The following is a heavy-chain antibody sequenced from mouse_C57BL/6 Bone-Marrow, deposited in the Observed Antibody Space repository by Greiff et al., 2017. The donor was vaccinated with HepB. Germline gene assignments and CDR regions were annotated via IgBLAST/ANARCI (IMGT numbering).Heavy chain of an antibody. CDR1: GYTFTDYN. Sequence: LMEPGASVKMSCKASGYTFTDYNMHWVKQSHGKSLEWIGYINPNNGGTSYNQKFKGKATLTVNKSSSTGYMELRSLTSEDSAVYYCARRRFDGYYGDYAMDYWGQGTSVTVSS. CDR3: ARRRFDGYYGDYAMDY. J-gene: IGHJ4*01. CDR2: INPNNGGT. D-gene: IGHD2-3*01. V-gene: IGHV1-22*01.